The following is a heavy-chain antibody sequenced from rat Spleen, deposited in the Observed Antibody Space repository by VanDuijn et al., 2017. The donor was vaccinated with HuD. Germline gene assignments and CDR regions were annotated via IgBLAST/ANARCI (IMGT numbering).Heavy chain of an antibody. Sequence: EVQLVESGGGLVQPGRSLKLSCLVSGFTFSNYGMNWIRQAPGKGPEWVASISSRSRYIYYADTVKGRFTISRENAKNTLYLQMTSLRSEDTALYYCGRHGDSSPPFDYWGQGVTVTVSS. CDR3: GRHGDSSPPFDY. CDR2: ISSRSRY. CDR1: GFTFSNYG. J-gene: IGHJ2*01. D-gene: IGHD1-2*01. V-gene: IGHV5-34*01.